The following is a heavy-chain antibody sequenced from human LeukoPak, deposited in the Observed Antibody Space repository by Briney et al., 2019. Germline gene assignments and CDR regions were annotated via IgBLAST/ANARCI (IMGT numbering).Heavy chain of an antibody. CDR3: ARAQRWRDFDY. CDR1: GFTFSSYS. D-gene: IGHD4-23*01. Sequence: GGSLRLSCAASGFTFSSYSMSWVRQAPGKGLEWVSVIYSGGSTYYADSVKGRFTISKDNSKNTLYLQMNSLRAEDTAVYYCARAQRWRDFDYWGQGTLVTVSS. CDR2: IYSGGST. J-gene: IGHJ4*02. V-gene: IGHV3-53*01.